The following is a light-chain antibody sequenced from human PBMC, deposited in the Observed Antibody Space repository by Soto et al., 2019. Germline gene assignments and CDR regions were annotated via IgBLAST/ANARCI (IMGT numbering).Light chain of an antibody. CDR2: DAS. CDR1: QSVANY. J-gene: IGKJ4*01. CDR3: QQRTNWRSS. V-gene: IGKV3-11*01. Sequence: EIVLTQSPATLSLSPGERATLSCRASQSVANYLAWYQQKPGQAPRLLIYDASNRATGIPDRISGRGSGTDFTLIISSLEPEDFALYYCQQRTNWRSSFGGGTKVEIK.